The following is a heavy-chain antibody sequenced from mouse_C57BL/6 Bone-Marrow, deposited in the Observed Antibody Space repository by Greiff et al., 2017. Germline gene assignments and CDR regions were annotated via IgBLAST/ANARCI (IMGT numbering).Heavy chain of an antibody. Sequence: EVQLQESGGGLVKPGGSLKLSCAASGFTFSDYGMHWVRQAPEKGLEWVAYISSGSSTIYYADTVKGRFTISRDNAKNTLFLQMTSLRSEDTAMYYCASPDCYYAMDYWGQGTSVTVSS. CDR1: GFTFSDYG. CDR2: ISSGSSTI. D-gene: IGHD3-1*01. J-gene: IGHJ4*01. CDR3: ASPDCYYAMDY. V-gene: IGHV5-17*01.